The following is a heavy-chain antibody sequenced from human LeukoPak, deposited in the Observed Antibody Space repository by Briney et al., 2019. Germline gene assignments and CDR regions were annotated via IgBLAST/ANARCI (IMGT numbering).Heavy chain of an antibody. CDR3: ARQYYYDSSGYYYVTFDY. CDR1: GFTFSDYY. V-gene: IGHV3-11*06. D-gene: IGHD3-22*01. CDR2: INSGSRYA. J-gene: IGHJ4*02. Sequence: GGSLRLSWAASGFTFSDYYMSWIRQAPGKGLEWISTINSGSRYANYADSVKGRFIVSRDNANNSLYLQMNSLRAEDTAVYYCARQYYYDSSGYYYVTFDYWGQGTLVTVSS.